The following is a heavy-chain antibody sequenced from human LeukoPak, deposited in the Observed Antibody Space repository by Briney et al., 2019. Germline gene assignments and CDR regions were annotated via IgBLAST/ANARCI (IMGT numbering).Heavy chain of an antibody. CDR3: ARGCSGGSCRLKYYYYYMDV. D-gene: IGHD2-15*01. J-gene: IGHJ6*03. CDR1: GGSISSGSYY. Sequence: SETLSLTCTVSGGSISSGSYYWSWIRQPAGKGLEWIGRIYTSGSTYYNPSLKSRVTISVDTSKNQFSLKLSSVTAADTAVYYCARGCSGGSCRLKYYYYYMDVWGKGTTVTISS. CDR2: IYTSGST. V-gene: IGHV4-61*02.